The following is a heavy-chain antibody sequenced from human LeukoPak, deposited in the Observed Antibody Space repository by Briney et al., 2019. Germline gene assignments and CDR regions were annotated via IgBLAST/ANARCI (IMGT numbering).Heavy chain of an antibody. CDR1: SHSISSGSYA. J-gene: IGHJ6*02. D-gene: IGHD6-19*01. CDR2: IYTSRNT. CDR3: AAVADTADYYGMDV. V-gene: IGHV4-61*02. Sequence: PSETLSLACSAPSHSISSGSYAWSWIRQPPGKTLEWLPRIYTSRNTNYNPSLKNPVTISVDTSKTQFSLKLSSVTVADTAVYYCAAVADTADYYGMDVWGQGTPVTVSS.